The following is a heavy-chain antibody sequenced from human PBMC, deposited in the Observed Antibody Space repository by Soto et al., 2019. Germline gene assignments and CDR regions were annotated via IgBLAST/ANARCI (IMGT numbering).Heavy chain of an antibody. CDR3: ARADDYTYRFDY. J-gene: IGHJ4*02. D-gene: IGHD4-4*01. Sequence: SQTRPLSCPVSVRSVSSGDYYWRRIRQPPGKGLECIGYVSHSEGTYYNPSLMSRLIISIDTSTNQFSLNLNSVTAADTAVYDCARADDYTYRFDYWGQGTLVTVSS. CDR2: VSHSEGT. CDR1: VRSVSSGDYY. V-gene: IGHV4-30-4*01.